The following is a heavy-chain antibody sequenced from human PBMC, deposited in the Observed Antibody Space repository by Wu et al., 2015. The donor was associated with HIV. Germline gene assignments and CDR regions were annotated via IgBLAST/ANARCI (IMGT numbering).Heavy chain of an antibody. CDR3: ARETPGTYYFDS. CDR1: AYTFTTYF. CDR2: IKSSDGFT. D-gene: IGHD1/OR15-1a*01. J-gene: IGHJ4*01. V-gene: IGHV1-46*01. Sequence: QVQLVQSGAEVKKPGASVKVSCKASAYTFTTYFLHWVRQAPGQGLEWVGTIKSSDGFTRYAQNFQGRVTMTSDPSTGTVYMELNSLRSEDTAMYYCARETPGTYYFDSWGQEHWSPSPQ.